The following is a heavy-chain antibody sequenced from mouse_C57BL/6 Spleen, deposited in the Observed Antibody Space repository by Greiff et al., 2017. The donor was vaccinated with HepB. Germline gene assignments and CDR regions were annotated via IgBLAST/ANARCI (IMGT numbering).Heavy chain of an antibody. CDR1: GYSFTGYY. V-gene: IGHV1-42*01. J-gene: IGHJ2*01. CDR2: INPSTGGT. Sequence: EVQLQESGPELVKPGASVKIPCKASGYSFTGYYMNWVKQSPEKSLEWIGEINPSTGGTTYNQKFKAKATLTVDKSSSTAYMQLKSLTSEDSAVYYCAPGYGSSLDYWGQGTTLTVSS. CDR3: APGYGSSLDY. D-gene: IGHD1-1*01.